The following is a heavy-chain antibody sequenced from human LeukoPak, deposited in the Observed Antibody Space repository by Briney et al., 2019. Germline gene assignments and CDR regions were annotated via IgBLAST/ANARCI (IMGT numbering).Heavy chain of an antibody. CDR2: IYYSGST. CDR3: ARVGGYDFWSGLNWFDP. D-gene: IGHD3-3*01. J-gene: IGHJ5*02. V-gene: IGHV4-59*01. CDR1: GGSISSYY. Sequence: SETLSLTCTVSGGSISSYYWSWIQQPPGKGLEWIGYIYYSGSTNYNPSLKSRVTISVDTSKNQFSLKLSSVTAADTAVYYCARVGGYDFWSGLNWFDPWGQGTLVTVSS.